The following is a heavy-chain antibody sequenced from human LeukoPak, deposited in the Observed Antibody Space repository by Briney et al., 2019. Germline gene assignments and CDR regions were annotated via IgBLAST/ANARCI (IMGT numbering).Heavy chain of an antibody. CDR2: ISYDGSNE. V-gene: IGHV3-30-3*01. CDR1: GFTFSSYA. D-gene: IGHD2-15*01. Sequence: GRSLRLSCAASGFTFSSYAMHWVRQAPGKGLEWVAFISYDGSNEYYADSVKGRFTISRDNSKNTLYLQMNSLRAEDTAVYYCARDYYCSGGICYSGRPQYNWFDPWGQGTLVTVSS. J-gene: IGHJ5*02. CDR3: ARDYYCSGGICYSGRPQYNWFDP.